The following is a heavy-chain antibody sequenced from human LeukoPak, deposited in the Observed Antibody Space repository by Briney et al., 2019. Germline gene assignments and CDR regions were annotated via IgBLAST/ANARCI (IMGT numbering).Heavy chain of an antibody. CDR3: ARDELAVAPWFDP. D-gene: IGHD6-19*01. Sequence: GASVKVSCKASGYTFTSYYMHWVRQAPGQGLEWMGGIIPIFGTANYAQKFQGRVTITADKSTSTAYMELSSLRSEDTAVYYCARDELAVAPWFDPWGQGTLVTVSS. V-gene: IGHV1-69*06. J-gene: IGHJ5*02. CDR1: GYTFTSYY. CDR2: IIPIFGTA.